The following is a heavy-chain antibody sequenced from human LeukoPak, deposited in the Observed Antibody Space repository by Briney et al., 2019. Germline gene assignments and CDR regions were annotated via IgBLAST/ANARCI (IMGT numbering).Heavy chain of an antibody. V-gene: IGHV3-21*01. J-gene: IGHJ4*02. Sequence: GGSLRLSCAASGFTFSSYSMNWVRQAPGKGLEWVSSISSSSSYIYYADSVKGRFTISRDNAKSSLYLQMNSLRAEDTAVYYCARDLESSYGSGSFYPWGQGTLVTVSS. CDR2: ISSSSSYI. D-gene: IGHD3-10*01. CDR3: ARDLESSYGSGSFYP. CDR1: GFTFSSYS.